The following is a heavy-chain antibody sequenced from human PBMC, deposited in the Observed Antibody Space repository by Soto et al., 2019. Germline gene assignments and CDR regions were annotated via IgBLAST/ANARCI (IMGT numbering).Heavy chain of an antibody. D-gene: IGHD3-10*01. CDR3: ASSYGSGYRAFDY. Sequence: QVQLVQSGAEVKRPGSSVKVSCKASGDTFNFYSINWVRQAPGLGLEWMGRVNPIVSMSNYAQKFQGRVTMTADKSRRTAYMELISLRSEDTAIYYCASSYGSGYRAFDYWGQGALVTVSS. CDR2: VNPIVSMS. V-gene: IGHV1-69*02. CDR1: GDTFNFYS. J-gene: IGHJ4*02.